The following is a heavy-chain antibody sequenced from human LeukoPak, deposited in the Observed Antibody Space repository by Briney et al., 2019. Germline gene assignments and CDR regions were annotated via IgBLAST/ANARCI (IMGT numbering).Heavy chain of an antibody. Sequence: ASVKVSFTASGYAFTDYYMHWVRQAPGQGLEWMGWINPNGGGTNYAQNFQGRVTMTRDTSISTTYMELRSLRSDDTAVYYCAKSMSGGLGFFQSWGQGTLVTVSS. CDR2: INPNGGGT. V-gene: IGHV1-2*02. J-gene: IGHJ1*01. CDR1: GYAFTDYY. CDR3: AKSMSGGLGFFQS. D-gene: IGHD2-15*01.